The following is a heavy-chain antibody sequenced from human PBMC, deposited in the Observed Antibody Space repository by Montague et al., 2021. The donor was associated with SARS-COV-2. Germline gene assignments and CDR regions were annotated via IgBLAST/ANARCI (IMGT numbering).Heavy chain of an antibody. CDR1: GFTFSSYA. V-gene: IGHV3-30*04. Sequence: SLRLSCAASGFTFSSYAMHWVRQAPGKGLEWVAVISYDGSNKYYADSVKGRFTISRDNSKNTLYLQMNSLRVEDTAVYYCARDLTYYYGMDVWGQGTTVTVSS. J-gene: IGHJ6*02. CDR2: ISYDGSNK. CDR3: ARDLTYYYGMDV.